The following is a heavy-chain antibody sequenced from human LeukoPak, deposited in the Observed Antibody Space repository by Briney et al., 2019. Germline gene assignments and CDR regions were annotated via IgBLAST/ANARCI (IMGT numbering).Heavy chain of an antibody. CDR2: IIPIFGTA. D-gene: IGHD5-18*01. Sequence: SVKVSCKASGGTFSSYAISWVRQAPGQGLEWMGRIIPIFGTANYAQKFQGRVTITTDESTSTAYMELSSLGSEDTAVYYCARETAMAKSYYYYYMDVWGKGTTVTVSS. J-gene: IGHJ6*03. CDR1: GGTFSSYA. CDR3: ARETAMAKSYYYYYMDV. V-gene: IGHV1-69*05.